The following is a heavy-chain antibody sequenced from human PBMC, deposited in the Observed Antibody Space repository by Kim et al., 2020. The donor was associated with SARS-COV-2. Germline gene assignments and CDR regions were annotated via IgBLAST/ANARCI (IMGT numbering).Heavy chain of an antibody. D-gene: IGHD6-13*01. J-gene: IGHJ4*02. CDR3: ARDSPTAGIAAAGYFDY. CDR2: ISYDGSNK. CDR1: GFTFSSYA. V-gene: IGHV3-30*04. Sequence: GGSLRLSCAASGFTFSSYAMHWVRQAPGKGLEWVAVISYDGSNKYYADSVKGRFTISRDNSKNTLYLQMNSLRAEDTAVYYCARDSPTAGIAAAGYFDYWGQGTLVTVSS.